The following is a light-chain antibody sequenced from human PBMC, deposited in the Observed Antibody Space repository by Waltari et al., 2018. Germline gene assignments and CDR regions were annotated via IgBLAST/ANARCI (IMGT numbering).Light chain of an antibody. J-gene: IGKJ1*01. V-gene: IGKV3-20*01. CDR2: GGS. CDR3: HEYGSSRWT. Sequence: EIVLTQSPGTLSLSPGERATLSCRASQSVSNTYLAWYQQKNGQAPRVLIYGGSNRATGIPDSFSGSGSGTDFTLTISRLEPEDFAVYYCHEYGSSRWTFGQGTKVEIK. CDR1: QSVSNTY.